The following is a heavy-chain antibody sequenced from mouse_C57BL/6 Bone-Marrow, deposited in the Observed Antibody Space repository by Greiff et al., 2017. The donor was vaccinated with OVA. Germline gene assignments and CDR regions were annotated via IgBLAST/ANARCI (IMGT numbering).Heavy chain of an antibody. Sequence: QVQLQQSGAELARPGASVKLSCKASGYTFTSYGISWVTQRTGQGLEWIGEIYPRRGNTYYNEKFKGKATLTADKSSSTAYMELRSRTSEDSAVYFCARRKGADFDYWGQGTTLTVSS. CDR2: IYPRRGNT. V-gene: IGHV1-81*01. CDR3: ARRKGADFDY. CDR1: GYTFTSYG. J-gene: IGHJ2*01.